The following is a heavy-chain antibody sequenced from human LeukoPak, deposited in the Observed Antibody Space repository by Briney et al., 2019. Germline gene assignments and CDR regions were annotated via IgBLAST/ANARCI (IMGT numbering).Heavy chain of an antibody. CDR3: AREGYDSSGYYYYYFDY. J-gene: IGHJ4*02. CDR1: GFTFSSYA. CDR2: ISSNGGST. D-gene: IGHD3-22*01. V-gene: IGHV3-64*01. Sequence: GGSLRLSCAASGFTFSSYAMHWVCQAPGKGLEYVSAISSNGGSTYYANSVKGRFSISRDNSKNTLYLQMGSLRAEDMAVYYCAREGYDSSGYYYYYFDYWGQGTLVTVSS.